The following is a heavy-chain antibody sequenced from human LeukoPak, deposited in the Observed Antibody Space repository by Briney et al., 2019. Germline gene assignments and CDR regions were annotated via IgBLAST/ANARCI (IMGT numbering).Heavy chain of an antibody. D-gene: IGHD5-18*01. CDR2: IIPILGIA. V-gene: IGHV1-69*04. J-gene: IGHJ4*02. CDR3: AREVREGYSYGSYCFDY. Sequence: ASVKVSCKASGGTFSSYAISWVRQAPGQGLGWMGRIIPILGIANYAQKFQGRVTITADKSTSTAYMELSSLRSEDTAVYYCAREVREGYSYGSYCFDYWGQGTLVTVSS. CDR1: GGTFSSYA.